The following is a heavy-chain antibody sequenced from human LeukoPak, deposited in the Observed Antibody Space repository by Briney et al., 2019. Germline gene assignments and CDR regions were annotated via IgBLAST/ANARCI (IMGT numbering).Heavy chain of an antibody. D-gene: IGHD5-18*01. Sequence: GGSLRLSCAASGFTFSSYAMSWVRQAPGKGPEWVSAISGSGGSTYYADSVKGRFTISRDNSKNTLYLQMNSLRAEDTAVYYCAKGPRGYSYGYVDYWGQGTLVTVSS. CDR3: AKGPRGYSYGYVDY. V-gene: IGHV3-23*01. CDR2: ISGSGGST. J-gene: IGHJ4*02. CDR1: GFTFSSYA.